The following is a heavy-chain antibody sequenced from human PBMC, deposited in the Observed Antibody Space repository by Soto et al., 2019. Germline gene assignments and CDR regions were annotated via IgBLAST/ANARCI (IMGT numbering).Heavy chain of an antibody. CDR1: GDSVSSNSAA. V-gene: IGHV6-1*01. CDR2: TYYRSKWYN. D-gene: IGHD1-26*01. J-gene: IGHJ4*02. Sequence: SPTLSLTCAISGDSVSSNSAAWNWIRQSPSRGLEWLGRTYYRSKWYNDYAVSVKSRITINPDTSKNQFSLQLNSVTPEDTAVYYCARDSRIVGARGFDYWGQGTLVTVSS. CDR3: ARDSRIVGARGFDY.